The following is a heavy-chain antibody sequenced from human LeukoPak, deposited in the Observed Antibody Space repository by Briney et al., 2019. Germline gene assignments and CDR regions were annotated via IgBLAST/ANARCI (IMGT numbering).Heavy chain of an antibody. CDR2: ISNGGTTT. CDR3: ASEPRLLDH. CDR1: GFTFSDNY. D-gene: IGHD6-25*01. V-gene: IGHV3-11*04. Sequence: PGGSLRLSCAASGFTFSDNYMSWIRQAPGKGLEWVSYISNGGTTTKYADSVEGRFTVSRDNAKNFLYLQMNSLRAEDTAVYFRASEPRLLDHWGQGTLVTVSS. J-gene: IGHJ4*02.